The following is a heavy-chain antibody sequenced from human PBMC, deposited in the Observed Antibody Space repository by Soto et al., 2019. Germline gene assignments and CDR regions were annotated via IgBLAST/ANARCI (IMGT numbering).Heavy chain of an antibody. CDR2: INSDGSST. CDR1: GFTFSSYW. J-gene: IGHJ4*02. Sequence: EVQVVEFGGGLVQPGGSLRLSCAGSGFTFSSYWMYWARQAPGKGLVWVSRINSDGSSTNYADSMKGRFTISRDNAKNTVHLQMNSLRAEDTAVYYCVGGTGYWGQGTLVTVSS. CDR3: VGGTGY. D-gene: IGHD1-1*01. V-gene: IGHV3-74*01.